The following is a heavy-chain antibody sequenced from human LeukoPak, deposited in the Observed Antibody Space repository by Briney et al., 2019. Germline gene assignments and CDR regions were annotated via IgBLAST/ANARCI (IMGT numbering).Heavy chain of an antibody. V-gene: IGHV3-74*01. Sequence: GGSRRLSCAVSGLTFSNFWRQWVRHAPGKGLVWVSGIDSDGSTTRYADSVKGRFTIYRDNAKNSLYLQMNSLRAEDTAVYYCARDYYYYYDHGGVKQGSYRTLDYWGQGTLVTVSS. CDR3: ARDYYYYYDHGGVKQGSYRTLDY. CDR2: IDSDGSTT. D-gene: IGHD3-22*01. CDR1: GLTFSNFW. J-gene: IGHJ4*02.